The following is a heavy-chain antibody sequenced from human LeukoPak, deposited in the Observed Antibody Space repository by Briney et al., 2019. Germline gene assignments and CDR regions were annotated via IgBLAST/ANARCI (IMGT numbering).Heavy chain of an antibody. CDR3: ATQQWPPRSGRDAFDI. CDR2: FDPEDGET. CDR1: GYTFTELS. Sequence: GASVKVSCKVSGYTFTELSMHWVRQAPGKGLEWMGGFDPEDGETIYAQKFQGRVTMTEDTSTDTAYMELSSLRSEDTAVYYCATQQWPPRSGRDAFDIWGQGTMVTVSS. J-gene: IGHJ3*02. D-gene: IGHD6-19*01. V-gene: IGHV1-24*01.